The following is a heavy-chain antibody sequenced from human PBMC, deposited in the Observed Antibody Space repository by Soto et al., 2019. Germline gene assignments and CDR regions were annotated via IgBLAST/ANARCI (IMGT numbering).Heavy chain of an antibody. CDR3: GRDRRLENGYNLGFDY. J-gene: IGHJ4*02. CDR1: GFSFSRYS. V-gene: IGHV3-30-3*01. D-gene: IGHD1-1*01. CDR2: VSVDGSNK. Sequence: QVQLVESGGGVVQPGRPLRLSCAASGFSFSRYSMHWVRQAPGKGLEWVAGVSVDGSNKYYANCVKDRFTVSRDNSKNTMYGQMNRLKPEDTAVYYCGRDRRLENGYNLGFDYWGQGTLVTVSS.